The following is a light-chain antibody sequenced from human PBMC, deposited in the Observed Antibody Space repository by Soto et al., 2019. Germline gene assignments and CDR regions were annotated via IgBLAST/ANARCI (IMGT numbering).Light chain of an antibody. CDR3: HQRSDTPPWA. CDR1: QTSSSW. J-gene: IGKJ1*01. CDR2: SAS. Sequence: ASQTSSSWLAWYQQKPGKAPQILIYSASNLQSGGPSRFSGSGSGTDFSLTISRLQHEDFATSLYHQRSDTPPWAFDYGTEVDIK. V-gene: IGKV1-39*01.